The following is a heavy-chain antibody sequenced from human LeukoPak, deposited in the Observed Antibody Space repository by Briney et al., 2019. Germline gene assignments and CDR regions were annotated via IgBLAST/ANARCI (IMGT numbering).Heavy chain of an antibody. V-gene: IGHV4-31*03. CDR3: ARGQNGYYYDSSGYYYFLDY. D-gene: IGHD3-22*01. CDR1: GGSISSGGYY. Sequence: SETLSLTCTVSGGSISSGGYYWSWIRQHPGKGLEWIGYIYYSGSTYYNPSLKSRVTISVDTSKNQFSLKLSSVTAADTAVYHCARGQNGYYYDSSGYYYFLDYWGQGTLVTVSS. CDR2: IYYSGST. J-gene: IGHJ4*02.